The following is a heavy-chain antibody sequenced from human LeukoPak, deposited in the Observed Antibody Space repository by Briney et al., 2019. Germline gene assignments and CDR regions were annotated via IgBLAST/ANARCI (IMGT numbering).Heavy chain of an antibody. CDR1: GFTFSSYA. J-gene: IGHJ4*02. CDR3: AKAFLSIVVVTAYDY. V-gene: IGHV3-23*01. CDR2: ISGSGGST. Sequence: PGGSLRLSCAASGFTFSSYAMSWVRQAPGKGLEWVSAISGSGGSTYYADSVKGRFIISRDNSKNTLYLQMNSLRAEDTAVYYCAKAFLSIVVVTAYDYWGQGTLVTVPS. D-gene: IGHD2-21*02.